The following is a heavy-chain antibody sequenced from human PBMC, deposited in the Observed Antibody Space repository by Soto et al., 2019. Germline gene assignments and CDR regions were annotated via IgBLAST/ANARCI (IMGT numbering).Heavy chain of an antibody. V-gene: IGHV5-51*01. CDR2: IYPGDSDT. CDR3: ARHGSIGARQNWFDP. J-gene: IGHJ5*02. CDR1: GYSFSSYW. D-gene: IGHD6-6*01. Sequence: GESLKISCKGSGYSFSSYWIGWVSQMPGKGLEWMGIIYPGDSDTRYSPSFQGQVTSSADKSITTAYLQWSSLKASDTAMYYCARHGSIGARQNWFDPWGQGTLVTVSS.